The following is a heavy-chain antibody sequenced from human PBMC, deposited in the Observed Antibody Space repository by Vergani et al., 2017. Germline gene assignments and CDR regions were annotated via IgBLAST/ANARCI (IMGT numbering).Heavy chain of an antibody. CDR3: ARVVYYDSSGYYFGY. V-gene: IGHV1-18*04. CDR2: ISAYNGNT. Sequence: QVQLVQSGAEVKKPGASVKVSCKASGYTFTSYGISWVRQAPGQGLEWMGWISAYNGNTNYAQKLQGRVTMTTDTSTSTVYMELSSLRSEDTAVYYCARVVYYDSSGYYFGYWGQGTLVTVSS. J-gene: IGHJ4*02. CDR1: GYTFTSYG. D-gene: IGHD3-22*01.